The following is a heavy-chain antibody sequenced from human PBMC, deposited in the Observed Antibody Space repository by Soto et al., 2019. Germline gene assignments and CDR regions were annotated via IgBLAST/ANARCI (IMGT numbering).Heavy chain of an antibody. V-gene: IGHV1-2*04. CDR2: INPNSGGT. CDR3: ARKTSPGSYYYDGMDV. CDR1: GYTFTGYY. J-gene: IGHJ6*02. D-gene: IGHD2-15*01. Sequence: ASVKVSCKASGYTFTGYYMHWVRQAPGQGLEWMGWINPNSGGTNYAQKFQGWVTMTRDTSISTAYMELSRLRSDDTAVYYCARKTSPGSYYYDGMDVWGQGTRVTFSS.